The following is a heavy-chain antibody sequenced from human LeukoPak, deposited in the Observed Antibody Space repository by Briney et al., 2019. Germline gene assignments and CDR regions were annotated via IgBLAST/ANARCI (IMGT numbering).Heavy chain of an antibody. CDR2: ISGSGGST. CDR1: GFTFSSYA. J-gene: IGHJ6*02. CDR3: ARYYDSSGYYEYGMDV. Sequence: PGGSLRLSCAASGFTFSSYAMSWVRQAPGKGLEWVSAISGSGGSTYYADSVKGRFTISRDNSKNTLYLQMNSLRAEDTAVYYCARYYDSSGYYEYGMDVWGQGTTVTVSS. D-gene: IGHD3-22*01. V-gene: IGHV3-23*01.